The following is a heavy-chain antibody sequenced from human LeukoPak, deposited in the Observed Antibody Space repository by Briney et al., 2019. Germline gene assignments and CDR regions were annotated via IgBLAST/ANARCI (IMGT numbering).Heavy chain of an antibody. CDR2: IYYSGST. CDR3: ARPATYTADDY. V-gene: IGHV4-39*01. J-gene: IGHJ4*02. D-gene: IGHD3-16*01. Sequence: SETLSLTCTVSGGSISSSSYYWGWIRQPPGKGLEWIGSIYYSGSTYYNPSLKSRVTISVDTSKNQFSLKLSSVTAADTAVYCCARPATYTADDYWGQGTLVTVSS. CDR1: GGSISSSSYY.